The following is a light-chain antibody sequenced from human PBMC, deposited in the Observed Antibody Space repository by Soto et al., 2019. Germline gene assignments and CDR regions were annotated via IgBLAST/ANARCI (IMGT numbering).Light chain of an antibody. Sequence: EMVMTQSPATLAVSPGSRSTLSCRASQSVGTKLAWYQKTRGQAPRLLIYGASNRATGVPARLSGSVSGTELTLTISSMQYEDFEVYYCQQYSSWLWTFGQGTKVDIK. CDR2: GAS. CDR3: QQYSSWLWT. CDR1: QSVGTK. V-gene: IGKV3-15*01. J-gene: IGKJ1*01.